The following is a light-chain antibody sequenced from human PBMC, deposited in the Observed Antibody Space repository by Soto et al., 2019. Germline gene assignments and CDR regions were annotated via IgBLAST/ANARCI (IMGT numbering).Light chain of an antibody. CDR2: EVT. J-gene: IGLJ3*02. V-gene: IGLV2-8*01. CDR3: TSYAGNNDVV. CDR1: SSDVGGYNY. Sequence: QSVLTQPPSASGSPGQSVTISCTGSSSDVGGYNYVSWYQQHPDKAPKIMIYEVTKRPSGVPDRFSGSKSGDTASLTVSGLQAEDEADYYCTSYAGNNDVVFGGGTKLTVL.